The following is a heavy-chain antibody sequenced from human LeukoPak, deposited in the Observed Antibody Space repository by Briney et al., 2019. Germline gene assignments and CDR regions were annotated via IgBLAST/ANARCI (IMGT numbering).Heavy chain of an antibody. CDR2: INHSGST. CDR3: ARGTGRAARPDFHFDY. CDR1: GGSFSGYY. J-gene: IGHJ4*02. Sequence: PSETLSLTCAVYGGSFSGYYWSWIRQPPGKGLEWIGEINHSGSTNYNPSLKSRVTISVDTSKNQFSLKLSSVTAADTAVYYCARGTGRAARPDFHFDYWGQGTLVTVSS. V-gene: IGHV4-34*01. D-gene: IGHD6-6*01.